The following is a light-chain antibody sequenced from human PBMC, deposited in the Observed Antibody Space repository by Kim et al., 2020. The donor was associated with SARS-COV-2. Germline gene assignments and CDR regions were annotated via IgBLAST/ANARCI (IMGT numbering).Light chain of an antibody. CDR3: QQSYTMPRT. Sequence: DIQMTQSPSSLSASVGDRVTITCRASRSITNYLNWYQQKPGKAPKVLIYAASTLQSGVPSRFSGSGSGTDFTLTISSLQPDDFATYYCQQSYTMPRTFGPGTKVDIK. CDR1: RSITNY. V-gene: IGKV1-39*01. J-gene: IGKJ1*01. CDR2: AAS.